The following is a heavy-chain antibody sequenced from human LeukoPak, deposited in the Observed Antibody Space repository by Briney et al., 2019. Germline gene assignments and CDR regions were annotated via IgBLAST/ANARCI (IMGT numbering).Heavy chain of an antibody. Sequence: GASVKVSCKASGYTFTSYGISWVRQAPGQGLEWMGWINPNSGGTNYAQKFQGRVTMTRDMSITTAYMELSTLTYDDTAVYYCARGPYDSSGHQDYWGQGTLVTVSS. V-gene: IGHV1-2*02. CDR1: GYTFTSYG. D-gene: IGHD3-22*01. CDR3: ARGPYDSSGHQDY. CDR2: INPNSGGT. J-gene: IGHJ4*02.